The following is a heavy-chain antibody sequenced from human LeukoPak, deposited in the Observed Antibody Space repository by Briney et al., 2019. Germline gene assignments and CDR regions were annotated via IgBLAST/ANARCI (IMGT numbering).Heavy chain of an antibody. CDR2: IYSGGST. CDR3: ARDPPTVGLDY. J-gene: IGHJ4*02. V-gene: IGHV3-53*01. Sequence: PGGSLRLSCAASGLTVSSNYMSWVRQAPGKGLEWVSVIYSGGSTYYADSVKGRFTISRDNSKNTLYLQMNSLRAEDTAVYYCARDPPTVGLDYWGQGTLVTVSS. D-gene: IGHD4-23*01. CDR1: GLTVSSNY.